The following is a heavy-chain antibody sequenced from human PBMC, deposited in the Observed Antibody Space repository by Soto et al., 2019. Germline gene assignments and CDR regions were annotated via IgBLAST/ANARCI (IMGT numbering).Heavy chain of an antibody. D-gene: IGHD6-25*01. CDR3: AKARTIAAKYFDY. CDR2: ITATGSST. Sequence: GGSLRLSCAASGFIFTTYAMTWVRQAPGKGLEWVSTITATGSSTYYADSVQGRFSNSRDNSKNTMYLQRNSLRAEDTAIYYCAKARTIAAKYFDYLGQGTVVTVSS. CDR1: GFIFTTYA. J-gene: IGHJ4*02. V-gene: IGHV3-23*01.